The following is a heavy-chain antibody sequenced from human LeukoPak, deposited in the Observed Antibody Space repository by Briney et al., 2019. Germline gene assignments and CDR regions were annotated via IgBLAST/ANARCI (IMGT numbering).Heavy chain of an antibody. Sequence: QPGGSLRLSCAASGFTFSPYNMNWVRQAPGKGLEWISYVSSSSSTIYYADSVKGRFTISRDNTKNSLYLQMNSLRAEDTAVYYCARDGGSGSYLQSYFDYWGQGTLVTVSS. D-gene: IGHD3-10*01. V-gene: IGHV3-48*04. CDR2: VSSSSSTI. J-gene: IGHJ4*02. CDR1: GFTFSPYN. CDR3: ARDGGSGSYLQSYFDY.